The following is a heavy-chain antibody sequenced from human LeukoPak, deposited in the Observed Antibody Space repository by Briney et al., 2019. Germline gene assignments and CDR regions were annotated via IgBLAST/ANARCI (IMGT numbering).Heavy chain of an antibody. J-gene: IGHJ4*02. CDR2: ISYDGSNK. Sequence: GRSLRLSCAASGFTFSSYGMHWVRQAPGKGLEWVAVISYDGSNKYYADSVKGRSTISRDNSKNTLYLQMNSLRAEDTAVYYCAKDQHPTTVTLDYWGQGTLVAVSS. CDR1: GFTFSSYG. CDR3: AKDQHPTTVTLDY. D-gene: IGHD4-11*01. V-gene: IGHV3-30*18.